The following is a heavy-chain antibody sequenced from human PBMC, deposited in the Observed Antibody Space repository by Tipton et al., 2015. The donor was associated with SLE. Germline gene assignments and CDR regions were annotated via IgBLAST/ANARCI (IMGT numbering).Heavy chain of an antibody. CDR3: ARDRLYCSGGSCYCYYGMDV. CDR1: GGSISSSSYY. Sequence: TLSLTCTVSGGSISSSSYYWGWIRQPPGKGLEWIGSIYYSGSTYYNPSLKSRVTISVDTSKNQFSLKLSSVTAADTAVYYCARDRLYCSGGSCYCYYGMDVWGQGTTVTVSS. J-gene: IGHJ6*02. CDR2: IYYSGST. D-gene: IGHD2-15*01. V-gene: IGHV4-39*07.